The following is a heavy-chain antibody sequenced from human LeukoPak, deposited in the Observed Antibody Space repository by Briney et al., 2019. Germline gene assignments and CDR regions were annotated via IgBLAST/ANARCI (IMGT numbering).Heavy chain of an antibody. CDR2: IYTSGST. CDR3: ARDLFNFDAFDI. D-gene: IGHD1-20*01. Sequence: SETLSLTCTVSGVSISSYYWSWIRQPAGKGLEWIGRIYTSGSTNYNPSLKSRVTMSVDTSKNQFSLKLSSVTAADTAVYYCARDLFNFDAFDIWGQGTMVTVSS. CDR1: GVSISSYY. V-gene: IGHV4-4*07. J-gene: IGHJ3*02.